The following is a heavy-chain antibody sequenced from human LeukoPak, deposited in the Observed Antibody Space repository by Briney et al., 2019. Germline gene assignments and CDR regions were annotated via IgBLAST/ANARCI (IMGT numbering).Heavy chain of an antibody. V-gene: IGHV1-2*02. CDR1: GYTLSGYY. CDR2: INPNSGGT. J-gene: IGHJ4*02. CDR3: ARDREELGGSYSRHFDY. D-gene: IGHD1-26*01. Sequence: ASVKVSCKASGYTLSGYYIHWVRQAPGQGLEWLGWINPNSGGTEYAQKFQGRVTMTRDTSISTAYMELSRLTSDDTALYYCARDREELGGSYSRHFDYWGQGTLVTVSS.